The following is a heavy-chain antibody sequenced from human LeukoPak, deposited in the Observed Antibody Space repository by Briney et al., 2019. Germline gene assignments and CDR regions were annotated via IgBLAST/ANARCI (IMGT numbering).Heavy chain of an antibody. D-gene: IGHD1-20*01. CDR1: GFTFSSYW. J-gene: IGHJ5*02. V-gene: IGHV3-33*08. CDR3: ARSNWNHNWFDP. CDR2: IWYDGSDK. Sequence: PGGSLRLSCAASGFTFSSYWMSWVRQAPGKGLEWVAVIWYDGSDKYYADSVKGRFVISRDNSKNTLYLQMNSLRAEDTAVYYCARSNWNHNWFDPWGQGTLVTVSS.